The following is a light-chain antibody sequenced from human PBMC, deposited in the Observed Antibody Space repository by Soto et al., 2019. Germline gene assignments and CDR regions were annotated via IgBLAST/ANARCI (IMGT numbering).Light chain of an antibody. CDR2: DAS. V-gene: IGKV1-33*01. Sequence: IQMTQYPSSRSASVGDRVTITCKAGQNIKNYLNWYQQKPGRAPKLLIYDASNLEAGVPSRFRGSGSGTDFTFTIRRMTPEDIATYYCQQYENTPTFCQGTRLEIK. CDR3: QQYENTPT. CDR1: QNIKNY. J-gene: IGKJ5*01.